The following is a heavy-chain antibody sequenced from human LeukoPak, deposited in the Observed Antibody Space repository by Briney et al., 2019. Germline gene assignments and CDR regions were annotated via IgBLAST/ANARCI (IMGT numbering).Heavy chain of an antibody. CDR2: ISSSSSYI. D-gene: IGHD3-22*01. CDR3: AKDFYYYDSSGYYPFDY. V-gene: IGHV3-21*04. CDR1: GFTFSSYS. J-gene: IGHJ4*02. Sequence: GGSLRLSCAASGFTFSSYSMNWVRQAPGKGLEWVSSISSSSSYIYYADSVKGRFTISRDNAKNSLYLQMNSLRAEDTAVYYCAKDFYYYDSSGYYPFDYWGQGTLVTVSS.